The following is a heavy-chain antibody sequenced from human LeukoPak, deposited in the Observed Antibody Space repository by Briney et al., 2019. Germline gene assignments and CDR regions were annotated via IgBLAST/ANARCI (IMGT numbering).Heavy chain of an antibody. CDR1: GGSFSGYY. Sequence: SETLSLTCAVYGGSFSGYYWSWIRQPPGKGLEWIGEINHSGSTNYNPSLKSRVTISVDTSKNQFSLKLISVTAADTAVYYCARAVGTDGYNLWVYWGQGTLVTVSS. CDR2: INHSGST. CDR3: ARAVGTDGYNLWVY. D-gene: IGHD5-24*01. J-gene: IGHJ4*02. V-gene: IGHV4-34*01.